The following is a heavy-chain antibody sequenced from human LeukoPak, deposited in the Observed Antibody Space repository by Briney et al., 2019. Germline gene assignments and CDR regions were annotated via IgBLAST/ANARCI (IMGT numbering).Heavy chain of an antibody. CDR1: GFTFSDYY. Sequence: GGSLRLSCATSGFTFSDYYMSWIRQAPGKGLEWLSYISGSGSDVNYADSVKGRFTISRDNAKNSPYLQMNSLRAEDTAVYYCARDEYSSGWYDNWFDPWGQGTLVTVSS. V-gene: IGHV3-11*06. CDR2: ISGSGSDV. J-gene: IGHJ5*02. D-gene: IGHD6-19*01. CDR3: ARDEYSSGWYDNWFDP.